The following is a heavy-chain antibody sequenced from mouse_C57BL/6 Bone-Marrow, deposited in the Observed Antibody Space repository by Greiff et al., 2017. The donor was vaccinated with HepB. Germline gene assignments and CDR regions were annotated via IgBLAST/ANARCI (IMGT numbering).Heavy chain of an antibody. CDR1: GYTFTSYW. V-gene: IGHV1-64*01. CDR3: ARDGMVTIMDY. D-gene: IGHD2-3*01. CDR2: IHPNSGST. Sequence: VQLQQSGAELVKPGASVKLSCKASGYTFTSYWMHWVKQRPGQGLEWIGMIHPNSGSTNYNEKFKSKATLTVDKSSSTAYMQLSSLTSEDSAVYYCARDGMVTIMDYWGQGTSVTVSS. J-gene: IGHJ4*01.